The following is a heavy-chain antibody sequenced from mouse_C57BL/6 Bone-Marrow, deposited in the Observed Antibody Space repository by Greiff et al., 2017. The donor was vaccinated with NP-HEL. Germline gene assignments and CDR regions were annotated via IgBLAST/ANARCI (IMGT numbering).Heavy chain of an antibody. Sequence: VQGVESGAELARPGASVKLSCKASGYTFTSYGISWVKQRTGQGLEWIGEIYPRSGNTYYNEKFKGKATLTADKSSSTAYMELRSLTSEDSAVYFCARYGYDKDYYAMDYWGQGTSVTVSS. CDR1: GYTFTSYG. D-gene: IGHD2-2*01. J-gene: IGHJ4*01. CDR2: IYPRSGNT. CDR3: ARYGYDKDYYAMDY. V-gene: IGHV1-81*01.